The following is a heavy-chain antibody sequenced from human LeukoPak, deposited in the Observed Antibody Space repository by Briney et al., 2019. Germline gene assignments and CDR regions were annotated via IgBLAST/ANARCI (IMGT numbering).Heavy chain of an antibody. CDR3: ARDKVTTETPYFDY. CDR1: GYTFTGYY. Sequence: ASVKVSCKASGYTFTGYYMHWVRQAPGQGLEWMGWINLNSGGTNYAQKFQGWVTMTRDTSISTAYMELSRLRSDDTAVYYCARDKVTTETPYFDYWGQGTLVTVSS. V-gene: IGHV1-2*04. CDR2: INLNSGGT. J-gene: IGHJ4*02. D-gene: IGHD4-11*01.